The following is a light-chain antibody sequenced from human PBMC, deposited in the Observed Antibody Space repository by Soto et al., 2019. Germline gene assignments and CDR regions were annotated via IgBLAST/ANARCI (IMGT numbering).Light chain of an antibody. CDR1: QSVSSN. Sequence: EIVVMQSPATLSVSPGERATLSCRASQSVSSNLAWYQQKPGQAPRLLIYGASIRATGIPARFSGSGSWTEFTLTISSLQSEDFAVYYCQQYGSSLTSGQRTRLEI. CDR2: GAS. J-gene: IGKJ5*01. V-gene: IGKV3D-15*02. CDR3: QQYGSSLT.